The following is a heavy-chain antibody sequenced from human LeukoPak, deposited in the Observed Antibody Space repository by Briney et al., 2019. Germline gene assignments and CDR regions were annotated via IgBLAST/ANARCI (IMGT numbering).Heavy chain of an antibody. CDR3: ARELDILTNWFDP. Sequence: GGSLRLSCAASGFTFSRYWMSWVRQAPGKGLEWVANIKQDGSEKYYVGSVKGRFTISRDNAKNSLYLQMNSLRAEDTAVYYCARELDILTNWFDPWGQGTLVTVSS. V-gene: IGHV3-7*01. CDR1: GFTFSRYW. CDR2: IKQDGSEK. J-gene: IGHJ5*02. D-gene: IGHD2-2*03.